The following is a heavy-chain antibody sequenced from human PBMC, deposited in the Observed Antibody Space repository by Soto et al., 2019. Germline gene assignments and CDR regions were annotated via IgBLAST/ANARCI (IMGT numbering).Heavy chain of an antibody. D-gene: IGHD6-13*01. V-gene: IGHV3-23*01. J-gene: IGHJ6*02. CDR3: AREQGIAAAGCMDV. CDR1: GFTFSSYA. CDR2: ICGSGGST. Sequence: GGSLRLSCAASGFTFSSYAMSWVRQAPGKGLEWVSAICGSGGSTYYADSVKGRFTISRDNSKNTLYLQMNSLRAEDTAVYYCAREQGIAAAGCMDVWGQGTTVTVSS.